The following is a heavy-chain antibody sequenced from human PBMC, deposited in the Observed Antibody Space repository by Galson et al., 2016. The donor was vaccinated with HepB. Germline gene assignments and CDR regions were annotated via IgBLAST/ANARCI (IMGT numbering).Heavy chain of an antibody. D-gene: IGHD1-26*01. CDR2: ISSDGSDE. CDR3: ARQGVGASFDY. Sequence: SLRLSCAASGFTFSTYTMHWVRQAPGKGLEWLAVISSDGSDEYYADSVRGRFTISRDNSKNTVYLQMNSLRHEDTAVYYCARQGVGASFDYWGQGTLVTVSS. J-gene: IGHJ4*02. CDR1: GFTFSTYT. V-gene: IGHV3-30-3*01.